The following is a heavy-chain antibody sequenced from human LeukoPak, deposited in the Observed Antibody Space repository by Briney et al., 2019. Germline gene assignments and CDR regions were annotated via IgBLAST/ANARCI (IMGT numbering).Heavy chain of an antibody. V-gene: IGHV3-66*01. J-gene: IGHJ3*02. Sequence: GGSLRLSCAASGFTVSSNYMSWVRQAPGKGLEWVSVIYSGGSTYYADSVKGRFTISRDSSKNTLYVQMNSLRGEDTAVYYCARERVGATGDAFDIWGQGTMVTVSS. CDR2: IYSGGST. D-gene: IGHD1-26*01. CDR1: GFTVSSNY. CDR3: ARERVGATGDAFDI.